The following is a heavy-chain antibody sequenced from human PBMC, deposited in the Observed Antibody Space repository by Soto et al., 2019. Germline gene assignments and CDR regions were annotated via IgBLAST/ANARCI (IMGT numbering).Heavy chain of an antibody. D-gene: IGHD3-22*01. J-gene: IGHJ4*02. Sequence: QVQLVESGGGVVQPGRSLRLSCAASGFTFSSYGMHWVRQAPGKGLEWVAVISYDGSNKYYADSVKGRFTISRDNSKNTLYLQMNSLRAEDTAVYYCAKGISMIVGGVFDYWGQGTLVTVSS. CDR3: AKGISMIVGGVFDY. V-gene: IGHV3-30*18. CDR2: ISYDGSNK. CDR1: GFTFSSYG.